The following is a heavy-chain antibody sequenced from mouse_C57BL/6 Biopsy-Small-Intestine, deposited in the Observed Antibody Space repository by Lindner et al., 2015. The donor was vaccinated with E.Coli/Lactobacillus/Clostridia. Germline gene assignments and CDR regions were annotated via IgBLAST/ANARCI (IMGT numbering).Heavy chain of an antibody. CDR2: ISSGSSTI. V-gene: IGHV5-17*01. CDR1: GFTFSDYG. D-gene: IGHD2-4*01. Sequence: VQLQESGGGLVKPGGSLKLSCAASGFTFSDYGMHWVRQAPEKGLEWVAYISSGSSTIYYADTVKGRFTISRDNAKNTLFLQMTSLRSEDTAMYYCAIYDYDGYWYFDVWGTGTTVTVSS. J-gene: IGHJ1*03. CDR3: AIYDYDGYWYFDV.